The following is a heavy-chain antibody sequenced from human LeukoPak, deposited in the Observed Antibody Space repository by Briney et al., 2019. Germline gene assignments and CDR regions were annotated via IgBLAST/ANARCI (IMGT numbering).Heavy chain of an antibody. CDR3: ANLVTISGGF. V-gene: IGHV3-23*01. CDR1: GFTFGSFA. D-gene: IGHD3-9*01. CDR2: ITDSDDST. Sequence: PGGSLRLSCAASGFTFGSFAMSWVRQAPGKGLEWVSTITDSDDSTYYADSVKGRFTISRDNSKNTLYMQLHSLRAEDTAVYYCANLVTISGGFWGQGTLVTVSS. J-gene: IGHJ1*01.